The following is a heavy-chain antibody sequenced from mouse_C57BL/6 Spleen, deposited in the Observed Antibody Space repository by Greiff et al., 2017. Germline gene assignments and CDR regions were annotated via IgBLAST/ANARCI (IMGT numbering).Heavy chain of an antibody. Sequence: EVQVVESEGGLVQPGSSMKLSCTASGFTFSDYYMAWVRQVPEKGLEWVGNINYDGSSTYYLDSLKSRFTLSRNNAKNILYLQLSSLKSEDTDTYYCARAYYGRTYCAMGYWGQGPCVTVSS. V-gene: IGHV5-16*01. CDR2: INYDGSST. D-gene: IGHD1-1*01. CDR3: ARAYYGRTYCAMGY. CDR1: GFTFSDYY. J-gene: IGHJ4*01.